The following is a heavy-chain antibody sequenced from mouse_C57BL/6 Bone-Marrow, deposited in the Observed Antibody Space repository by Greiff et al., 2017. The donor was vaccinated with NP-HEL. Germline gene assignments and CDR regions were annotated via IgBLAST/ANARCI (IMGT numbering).Heavy chain of an antibody. CDR2: IWWDDDK. Sequence: QVTLKVSGPGILQPSQTLSLTCSFSGFSLSTFGMGVGWIRQPSGQGLEWLAHIWWDDDKYYTPALKSRLTISTDTSKNQVFLKIAKVDTADTATYYCARIIPVVAFDYWGQGTTLTVSS. J-gene: IGHJ2*01. CDR3: ARIIPVVAFDY. V-gene: IGHV8-8*01. CDR1: GFSLSTFGMG. D-gene: IGHD1-1*01.